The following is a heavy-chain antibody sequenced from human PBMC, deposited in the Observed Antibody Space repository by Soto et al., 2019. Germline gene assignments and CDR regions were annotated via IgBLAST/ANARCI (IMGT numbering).Heavy chain of an antibody. J-gene: IGHJ6*02. CDR1: GGFVNSDTHS. D-gene: IGHD2-2*01. V-gene: IGHV4-61*01. Sequence: SETLSLTCTVSGGFVNSDTHSWSWIRQTPGKRLEWIGFIYSGGSTKNPSLRSRVTMSVDTSKNQFSLKLRSVIVADTAVYHCARFVRFCSATTCSTRADVWGQGITVTVSS. CDR3: ARFVRFCSATTCSTRADV. CDR2: IYSGGST.